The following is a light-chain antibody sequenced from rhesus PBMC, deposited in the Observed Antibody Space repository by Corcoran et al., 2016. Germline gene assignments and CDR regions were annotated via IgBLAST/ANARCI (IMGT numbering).Light chain of an antibody. CDR3: QHYYDNPLT. J-gene: IGKJ4*01. V-gene: IGKV1S12*01. Sequence: DIQMTQSPSALSASVGDRVTISCRASQNIYSNLAWYQQKQGKAPKLLIYAASSLQTGSPSRFSGSGSGTDFTLTISSLQPEDSAAYYCQHYYDNPLTFGGGTKVELK. CDR1: QNIYSN. CDR2: AAS.